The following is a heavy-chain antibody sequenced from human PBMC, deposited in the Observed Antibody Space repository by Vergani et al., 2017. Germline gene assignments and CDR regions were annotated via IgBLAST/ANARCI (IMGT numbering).Heavy chain of an antibody. Sequence: QLQLQESGPGLVKPSETLSLTCTVSGGSISSSSYYWGWIRQPPGKGLEWIGYIYYSGSTYYNPSLKSRVTISVDTSKNQFSLKLSSVTAADTAVYYCAREPPAYQAPDYWGQGTLVTVSS. CDR2: IYYSGST. V-gene: IGHV4-39*07. J-gene: IGHJ4*02. D-gene: IGHD2-2*01. CDR3: AREPPAYQAPDY. CDR1: GGSISSSSYY.